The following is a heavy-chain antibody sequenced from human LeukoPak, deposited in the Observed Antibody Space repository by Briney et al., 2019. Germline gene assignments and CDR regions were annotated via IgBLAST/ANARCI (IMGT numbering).Heavy chain of an antibody. D-gene: IGHD4-23*01. V-gene: IGHV3-74*01. J-gene: IGHJ4*02. CDR1: GFTFSSYS. CDR2: IDRDGSRI. Sequence: GGSLRLSCAASGFTFSSYSMNWVRQAPGKGLVWVSRIDRDGSRINYADSVKGRFTISRDNGKNTLFLQMNSLRAEDAAVYYCVRGNDYGGPHYWGQGTLVTVSS. CDR3: VRGNDYGGPHY.